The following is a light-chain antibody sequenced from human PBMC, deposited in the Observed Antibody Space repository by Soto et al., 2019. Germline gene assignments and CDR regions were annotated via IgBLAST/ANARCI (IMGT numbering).Light chain of an antibody. V-gene: IGKV3-11*01. CDR1: QSVSSY. CDR2: DAS. Sequence: EIVLTQSPATLSLSPGERATLSRRASQSVSSYLAWYQQKPGQAPRLLIYDASNRATGIPARFSGSGSGTDFTLTISSLEPEDFAVYYCQQRSNWLTFGGGTKV. CDR3: QQRSNWLT. J-gene: IGKJ4*01.